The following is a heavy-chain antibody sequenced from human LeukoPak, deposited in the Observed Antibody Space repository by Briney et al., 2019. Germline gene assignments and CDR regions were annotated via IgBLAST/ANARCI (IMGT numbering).Heavy chain of an antibody. CDR3: ASATGEQWLELFDY. CDR1: GFTFDDYG. Sequence: GGSLRLSCAASGFTFDDYGMSWVRQAPGKGLEWVSGINWNGGSTGYADSVKGRFTISRDNAKNSLYLQMNSLRAEDTALYYCASATGEQWLELFDYWGQGTLVTVSS. V-gene: IGHV3-20*04. CDR2: INWNGGST. J-gene: IGHJ4*02. D-gene: IGHD6-19*01.